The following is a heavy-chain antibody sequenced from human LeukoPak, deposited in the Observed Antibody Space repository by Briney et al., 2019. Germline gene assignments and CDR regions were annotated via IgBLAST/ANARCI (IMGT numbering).Heavy chain of an antibody. Sequence: GGSLRLSCAASGFTFSSYWMNWVRQAPGMGLEWVANIKQDGSEKYYVDSVKGRFTISRDNAKNSLYLQINSLRAEDTAVYYCARDTSYPHPYYMDVWGKGTTVTVSS. J-gene: IGHJ6*03. CDR2: IKQDGSEK. D-gene: IGHD3-16*02. V-gene: IGHV3-7*01. CDR1: GFTFSSYW. CDR3: ARDTSYPHPYYMDV.